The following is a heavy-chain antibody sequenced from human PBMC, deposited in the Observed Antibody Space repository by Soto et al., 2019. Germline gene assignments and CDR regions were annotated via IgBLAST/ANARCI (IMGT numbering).Heavy chain of an antibody. CDR2: ISYDGSYK. CDR3: AKWAGGFGY. Sequence: QVQLVESGGGVVQPGRSLRLSCASSGFTFSSYGMHWVRQAPGKGLEWVAVISYDGSYKYYADSVKGRFTISRDNSKNTLYLQMNSLRAEDTALYYCAKWAGGFGYWGQGTLVTVSS. J-gene: IGHJ4*02. CDR1: GFTFSSYG. V-gene: IGHV3-30*18.